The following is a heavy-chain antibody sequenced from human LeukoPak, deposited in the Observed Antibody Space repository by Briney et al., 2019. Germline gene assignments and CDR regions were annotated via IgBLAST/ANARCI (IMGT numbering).Heavy chain of an antibody. CDR1: GYTFSSYD. J-gene: IGHJ3*02. V-gene: IGHV1-8*01. D-gene: IGHD3-22*01. CDR2: MNPNSGNT. Sequence: ASVKVSCKASGYTFSSYDINWVRQATGQGLEWMGWMNPNSGNTGYAQKFQGRVTMTRKTSISTAYMELSSLRSEDTAVYYCARANDYDSSGCWDDAFDIWGQGSMVTVSS. CDR3: ARANDYDSSGCWDDAFDI.